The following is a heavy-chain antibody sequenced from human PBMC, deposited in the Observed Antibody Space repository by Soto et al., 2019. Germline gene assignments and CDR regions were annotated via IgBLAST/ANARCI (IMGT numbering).Heavy chain of an antibody. D-gene: IGHD3-10*01. J-gene: IGHJ4*02. CDR2: IDPKNGGT. Sequence: QVQLVQSGTEVKKPGASVKVSCQASGYSISAYYIHWVRQAPGQGLEWMGWIDPKNGGTVSAQKFQGRLTMTRDTSISTVYMDLSGLTSDDTALYSCGRDAYGIVPYWGQGSLVTVSS. CDR3: GRDAYGIVPY. CDR1: GYSISAYY. V-gene: IGHV1-2*02.